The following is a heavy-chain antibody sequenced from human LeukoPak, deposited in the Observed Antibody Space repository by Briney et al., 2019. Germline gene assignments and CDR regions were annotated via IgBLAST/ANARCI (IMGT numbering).Heavy chain of an antibody. D-gene: IGHD2-15*01. V-gene: IGHV3-15*01. CDR1: GFTFSNAW. CDR3: TIDPCSGGSCYYYYYGMDV. J-gene: IGHJ6*02. CDR2: IKSKTDGGTT. Sequence: GGSLRLSCAASGFTFSNAWMSWVRQAPGKGLEWVGRIKSKTDGGTTDYAAPVKGRFTISRDDSKNTLYLQMNSLKTEDTAVYYCTIDPCSGGSCYYYYYGMDVWGQGTTVTVSS.